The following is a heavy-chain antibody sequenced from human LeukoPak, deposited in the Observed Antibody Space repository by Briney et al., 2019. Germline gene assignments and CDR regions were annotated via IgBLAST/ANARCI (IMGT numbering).Heavy chain of an antibody. CDR1: GGSISSYY. J-gene: IGHJ4*02. D-gene: IGHD4-17*01. Sequence: SETLSLTCTVSGGSISSYYWSWIRQPPGKGLEWIGYIYYSGSTKYNPSLKSRVTISVNTSKNQFSLKLSSVTAADTAVYYCARVTTVTGIDYWGQGTLVTVSS. V-gene: IGHV4-59*08. CDR3: ARVTTVTGIDY. CDR2: IYYSGST.